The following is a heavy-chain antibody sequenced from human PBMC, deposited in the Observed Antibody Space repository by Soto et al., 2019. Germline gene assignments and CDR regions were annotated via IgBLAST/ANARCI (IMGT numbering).Heavy chain of an antibody. CDR1: GYPFTGYY. CDR2: ISPDSGGT. D-gene: IGHD5-12*01. CDR3: ARDSATGYDYPSYAY. Sequence: QVQLVQSGAEVKKPGASVKVSCKTSGYPFTGYYIHWVRQAPGQGLEWMGWISPDSGGTNYAQKFQGRVTMTRDTSISTAYMELSWLKSDATAVYYCARDSATGYDYPSYAYWGQGTLVTVSS. V-gene: IGHV1-2*02. J-gene: IGHJ4*02.